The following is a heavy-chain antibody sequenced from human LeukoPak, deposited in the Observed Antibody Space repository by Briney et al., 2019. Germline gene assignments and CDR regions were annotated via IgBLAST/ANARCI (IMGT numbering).Heavy chain of an antibody. CDR1: GGSISSYY. CDR3: ARTGYCSSTSCYTASRPYYYYYMDV. V-gene: IGHV4-59*01. Sequence: PSETLSLTCTVSGGSISSYYWSWIRQPPGKGLERIGYIYYSGSTNYNPSLKSRVTISVDTSKNQFSLKLSSVTAADTAVYYCARTGYCSSTSCYTASRPYYYYYMDVWGKGTTVTVSS. J-gene: IGHJ6*03. CDR2: IYYSGST. D-gene: IGHD2-2*02.